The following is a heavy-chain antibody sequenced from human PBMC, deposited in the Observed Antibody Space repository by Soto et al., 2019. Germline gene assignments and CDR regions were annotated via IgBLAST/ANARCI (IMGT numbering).Heavy chain of an antibody. D-gene: IGHD3-3*01. J-gene: IGHJ6*02. CDR1: GFTFSNAW. CDR2: IKSKTDGGTT. Sequence: EVQLVESGGGLVKPGGSLRLSCAASGFTFSNAWMNWVRQAPGKGLEWVGRIKSKTDGGTTDYAAPVKGRFTISRDDSKNTLYLQMNSLKTEDTAVYYCTTAWGGGWSGYYFQGYGNYGMDVWGQGTTVTVSS. CDR3: TTAWGGGWSGYYFQGYGNYGMDV. V-gene: IGHV3-15*07.